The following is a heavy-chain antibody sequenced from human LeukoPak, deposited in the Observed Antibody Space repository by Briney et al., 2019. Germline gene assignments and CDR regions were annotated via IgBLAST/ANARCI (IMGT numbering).Heavy chain of an antibody. V-gene: IGHV1-58*02. J-gene: IGHJ4*02. CDR2: IVVGSGNT. D-gene: IGHD3-10*01. CDR3: AASSMVRGVTHFDS. Sequence: SVKVSCKASGFTFTSSAMQWVRQARGQRLEWIGWIVVGSGNTNYAQKFQERVTITRDMSTSTAYMELSSLRSEDTAVYYCAASSMVRGVTHFDSWGQGTLVTVSS. CDR1: GFTFTSSA.